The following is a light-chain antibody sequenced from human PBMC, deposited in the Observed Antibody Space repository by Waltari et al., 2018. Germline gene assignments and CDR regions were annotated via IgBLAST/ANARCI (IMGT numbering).Light chain of an antibody. CDR1: SSDVGSYNY. J-gene: IGLJ2*01. Sequence: QSALTQPASVSGSPGQSITISCTGTSSDVGSYNYVSWYQQHSGKVPKVIMYDVSNRPSGVSNRFSGSKSGNTASLTISGLQAEDEADYYCSLYTTSSVLFGGGTKLTVL. V-gene: IGLV2-14*03. CDR2: DVS. CDR3: SLYTTSSVL.